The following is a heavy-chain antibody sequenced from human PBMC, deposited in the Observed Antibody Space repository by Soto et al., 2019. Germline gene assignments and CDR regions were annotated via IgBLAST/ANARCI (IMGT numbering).Heavy chain of an antibody. CDR3: TAATGYCSSTSCSGP. V-gene: IGHV3-15*01. J-gene: IGHJ5*02. CDR1: GFTFSDAW. CDR2: ITTKTDGGTT. D-gene: IGHD2-2*01. Sequence: GGSLRLSCTASGFTFSDAWMTWDRQAPGKGLEWVGRITTKTDGGTTDCAAPVKGRFTISRDDSKDTLYLQMNNLKTEDTAVYYCTAATGYCSSTSCSGPWGQGTLVTVSS.